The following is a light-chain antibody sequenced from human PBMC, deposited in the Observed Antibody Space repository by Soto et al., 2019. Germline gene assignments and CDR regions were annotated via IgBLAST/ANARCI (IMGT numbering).Light chain of an antibody. V-gene: IGLV1-44*01. J-gene: IGLJ3*02. CDR3: AAWGDSLNTWV. CDR1: SSNIGSNA. CDR2: SDD. Sequence: QSVLTQPPSASGTPGQRVTISCSGSSSNIGSNAVSWYQHFPGTAPKVLICSDDQRPSGVPDRFSGSKSGTSASLAISGLQAEDEADYFCAAWGDSLNTWVFGGGTQLTVL.